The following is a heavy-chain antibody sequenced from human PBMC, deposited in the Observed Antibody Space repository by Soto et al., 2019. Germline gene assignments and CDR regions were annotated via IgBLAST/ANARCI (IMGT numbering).Heavy chain of an antibody. CDR2: ISGSGGST. J-gene: IGHJ3*02. D-gene: IGHD1-1*01. V-gene: IGHV3-23*01. CDR1: GFIFSNYA. Sequence: EVQLLESGGGTVPPGGSLRLSCAASGFIFSNYAMSWVRQAPGRGLEWVLAISGSGGSTYHADSVKGRFAISRDNSKNTLFLQMNSLRAEDTAIYYCAKDILKTGLDGFEIWGQGTMVTVSS. CDR3: AKDILKTGLDGFEI.